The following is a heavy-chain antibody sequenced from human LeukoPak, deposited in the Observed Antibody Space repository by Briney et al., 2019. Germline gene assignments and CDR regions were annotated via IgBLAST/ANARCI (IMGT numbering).Heavy chain of an antibody. J-gene: IGHJ4*02. CDR3: ARGAIALIDY. CDR2: IYHSGST. V-gene: IGHV4-30-2*01. CDR1: GGSISSGGYY. D-gene: IGHD2/OR15-2a*01. Sequence: NTSETLSLTCTVSGGSISSGGYYWSWIRQPPGKGLEWIGYIYHSGSTYYNPSLKSRVTISVDRSKNQFSLKLSSVTAADTAVYYCARGAIALIDYWGQGTLVTVSS.